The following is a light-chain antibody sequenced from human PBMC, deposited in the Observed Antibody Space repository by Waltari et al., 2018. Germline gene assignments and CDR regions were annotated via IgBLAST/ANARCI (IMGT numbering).Light chain of an antibody. CDR2: DVS. V-gene: IGLV2-11*01. CDR1: SSDVGNYTY. Sequence: QSALTQPRSVSGSPGQSVTISCTGTSSDVGNYTYVSWYQQPPDKAPKLLIYDVSKRPSGVPDRFSGSKSGNAASLTISGLQAEDEADYHCCSLAGSYTWVFGGGTKLTVL. J-gene: IGLJ3*02. CDR3: CSLAGSYTWV.